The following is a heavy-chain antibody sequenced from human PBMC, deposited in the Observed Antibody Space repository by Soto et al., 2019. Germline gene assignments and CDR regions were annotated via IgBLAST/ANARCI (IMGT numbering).Heavy chain of an antibody. Sequence: ASVKVSCKASGYTFTSYDINWVRQATGQGLEWMGWMNPNSGNTGYAQKFQGRVTMIRNTSISTAYMELSSLRSEDTAVYYCARGYLGFLEWLFSYSYYMDVWGQGTTVTVSS. V-gene: IGHV1-8*01. J-gene: IGHJ6*03. CDR2: MNPNSGNT. CDR1: GYTFTSYD. D-gene: IGHD3-3*01. CDR3: ARGYLGFLEWLFSYSYYMDV.